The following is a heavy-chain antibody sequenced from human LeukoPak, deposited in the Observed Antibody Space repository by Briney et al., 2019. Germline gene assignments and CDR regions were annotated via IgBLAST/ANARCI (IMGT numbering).Heavy chain of an antibody. V-gene: IGHV3-30-3*01. CDR1: GFTFSSYA. CDR3: AKDRRYSSGWPLGY. D-gene: IGHD6-19*01. Sequence: PGGSLKLSCAASGFTFSSYAMHWVRQAPGKGLERVAVISYDGSNKYYADSVKGRFTISRDNSKNTLYLQMNSLRAEDTAVYYCAKDRRYSSGWPLGYWGQGTLVTVSS. CDR2: ISYDGSNK. J-gene: IGHJ4*02.